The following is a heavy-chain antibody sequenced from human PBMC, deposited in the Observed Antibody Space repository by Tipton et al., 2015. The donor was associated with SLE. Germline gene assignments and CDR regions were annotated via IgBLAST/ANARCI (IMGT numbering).Heavy chain of an antibody. CDR1: GGSISSSSYY. V-gene: IGHV4-39*07. CDR2: IYYSGST. J-gene: IGHJ4*02. Sequence: TLSLTCTVSGGSISSSSYYWAWIRQPPGKGLEWIGSIYYSGSTYYNPSLKSRVTISVDTSKNQFSLKLSSVTAADTAVYYCARDSSGWYYFDYWGQGTLVTVSS. CDR3: ARDSSGWYYFDY. D-gene: IGHD6-19*01.